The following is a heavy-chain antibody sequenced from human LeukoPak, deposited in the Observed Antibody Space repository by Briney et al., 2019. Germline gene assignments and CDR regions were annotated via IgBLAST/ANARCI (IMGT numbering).Heavy chain of an antibody. J-gene: IGHJ5*02. CDR3: TPRLAYCGGDCYS. Sequence: GGSLRLSCAASGFTFSNAWMSWVRQAPGKGLEWVGRVKSKTDGGTTDYAAPVKGRFTISRDGSKNTLYLQMNSLKTEDTAVYYCTPRLAYCGGDCYSWGQGTLVTVSS. V-gene: IGHV3-15*01. CDR1: GFTFSNAW. CDR2: VKSKTDGGTT. D-gene: IGHD2-21*02.